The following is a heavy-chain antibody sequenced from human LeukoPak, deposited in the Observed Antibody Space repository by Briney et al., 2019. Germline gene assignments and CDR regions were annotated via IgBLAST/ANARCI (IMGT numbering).Heavy chain of an antibody. CDR2: YLNDESNK. V-gene: IGHV3-30*18. Sequence: GSLGLSLAAPGFPFRSYCMARVRQAPGQGLEGGAGYLNDESNKYYADSVKGRFTISRNNSKNTLYLQMSSLRPEDTAFYYCAKDTGPDRALELFDIWGQGTMVTVSS. CDR1: GFPFRSYC. CDR3: AKDTGPDRALELFDI. D-gene: IGHD1-26*01. J-gene: IGHJ3*02.